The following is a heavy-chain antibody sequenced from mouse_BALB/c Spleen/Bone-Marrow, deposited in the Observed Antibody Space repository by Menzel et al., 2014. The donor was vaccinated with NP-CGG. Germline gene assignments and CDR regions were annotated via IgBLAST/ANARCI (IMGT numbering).Heavy chain of an antibody. V-gene: IGHV14-3*02. Sequence: YGARLGKPRASVKISCTASGFHIKDTYIHWVKQRPEQGLEWIGRIDPANGNTEYDPKFQGKATITADTSSNTAYLQLSSLTSDDTAVYYCARDYGFTSSFSYLGQGTLFPVSA. J-gene: IGHJ3*01. D-gene: IGHD1-1*01. CDR3: ARDYGFTSSFSY. CDR1: GFHIKDTY. CDR2: IDPANGNT.